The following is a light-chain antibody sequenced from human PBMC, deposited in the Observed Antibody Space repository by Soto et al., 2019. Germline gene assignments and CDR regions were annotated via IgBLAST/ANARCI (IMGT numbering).Light chain of an antibody. CDR1: SSNIGSNF. Sequence: QPVLTQPPSASGPPGQRVTISCSGGSSNIGSNFVYWYQQLPGTAPKLLIYDNDQRPSGVPDRISGSKSGTSASLAISGLRSEDEADYYCAAWDDSLSGRYVFGTGTQLTVL. CDR2: DND. CDR3: AAWDDSLSGRYV. V-gene: IGLV1-47*02. J-gene: IGLJ1*01.